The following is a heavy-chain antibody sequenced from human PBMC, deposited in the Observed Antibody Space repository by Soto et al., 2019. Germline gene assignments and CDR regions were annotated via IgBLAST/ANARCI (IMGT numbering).Heavy chain of an antibody. CDR3: AKGYEQWLAHDAFDI. Sequence: EVQLLESGGGLVQPGGSLRLSCAASGFTFISYAMSWVRQAPGKGLEWVSAISGSGGSTYYADSVKGRFTISRDNSKNTLYVQMNSLRAEDTVVYYGAKGYEQWLAHDAFDIWGQGTMVTVSS. D-gene: IGHD6-19*01. CDR1: GFTFISYA. V-gene: IGHV3-23*01. CDR2: ISGSGGST. J-gene: IGHJ3*02.